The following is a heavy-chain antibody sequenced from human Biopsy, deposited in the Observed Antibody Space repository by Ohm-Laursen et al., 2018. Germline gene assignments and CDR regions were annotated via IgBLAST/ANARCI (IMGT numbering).Heavy chain of an antibody. D-gene: IGHD2/OR15-2a*01. Sequence: SDTLSLTCTVSGGSISSDYWSWMRQTPGKGLVWIGNIYYSGSTNYSPSLKRRVTISVDTFKNQFSLRLNSVTAADTAVYYCARATNSTGWPYYYFYGMDVWGQGTTVTVSS. CDR3: ARATNSTGWPYYYFYGMDV. CDR1: GGSISSDY. CDR2: IYYSGST. J-gene: IGHJ6*02. V-gene: IGHV4-59*07.